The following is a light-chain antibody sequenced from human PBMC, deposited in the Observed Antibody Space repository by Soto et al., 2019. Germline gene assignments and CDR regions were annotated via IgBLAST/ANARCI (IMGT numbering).Light chain of an antibody. CDR3: QSYDSSLIGV. Sequence: QSVLTQPPSVSVAPGQRVTISCTGSSSNIGAGYDVHWYQQLPGTAPKLLIYGNSNRPSGVPDRFSGSKSGTSASLAITGLQAEDEADYYCQSYDSSLIGVFGGGTKLTVL. J-gene: IGLJ3*02. CDR2: GNS. V-gene: IGLV1-40*01. CDR1: SSNIGAGYD.